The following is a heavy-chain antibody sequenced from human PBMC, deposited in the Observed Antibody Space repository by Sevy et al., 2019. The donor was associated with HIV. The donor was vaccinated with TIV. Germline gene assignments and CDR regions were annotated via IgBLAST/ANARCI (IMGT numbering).Heavy chain of an antibody. CDR2: ISYDGNNK. J-gene: IGHJ1*01. Sequence: GGYLRLSCAASGFTFSSYAIHWVRQTPGKGLEWMAVISYDGNNKYYADSVKGRFTVSRDNSKNTLYAHMNSLRAEDPAVPCCAKDHNLWSEGGFLHHWGQGTLVTVSS. CDR3: AKDHNLWSEGGFLHH. CDR1: GFTFSSYA. D-gene: IGHD3-10*01. V-gene: IGHV3-30*18.